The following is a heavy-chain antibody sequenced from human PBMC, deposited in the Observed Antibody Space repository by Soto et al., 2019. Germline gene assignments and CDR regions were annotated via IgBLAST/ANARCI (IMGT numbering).Heavy chain of an antibody. CDR3: AREGGGYRFDY. CDR1: GTSFGTYN. CDR2: IFYSGHL. Sequence: QVRLQESGPGLVKPSETLSLTCAVSGTSFGTYNWSWIRQPPGKGLEWIGYIFYSGHLKYNPSLKSRLTISVDPPKNQISLRLPSVTAAYTAVYYCAREGGGYRFDYWGQGALVTVSS. D-gene: IGHD1-26*01. J-gene: IGHJ4*02. V-gene: IGHV4-59*01.